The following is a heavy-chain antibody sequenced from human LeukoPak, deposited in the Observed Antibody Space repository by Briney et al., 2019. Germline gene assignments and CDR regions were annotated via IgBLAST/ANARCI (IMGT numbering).Heavy chain of an antibody. Sequence: SETLSLTCTVSGGSISGHYWTWVRQPPGEGLEWIGQIHYSGKADYNPSPRSRITISVDTSENQMSLKVTSVTAADTAVYYCARFGVDYDMDVWGQGTTVTVS. CDR1: GGSISGHY. CDR2: IHYSGKA. CDR3: ARFGVDYDMDV. V-gene: IGHV4-59*11. D-gene: IGHD3-16*01. J-gene: IGHJ6*02.